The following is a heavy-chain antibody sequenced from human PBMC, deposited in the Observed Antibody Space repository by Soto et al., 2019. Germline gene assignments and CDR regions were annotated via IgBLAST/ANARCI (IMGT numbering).Heavy chain of an antibody. Sequence: QVQLVQSGAEVKKPGASVKVSCKASGYTFTSYAMHWVRQAPGQRLEGMGGINAGNGNTKYSQKFQGRVTITRDTSASTAYMELSSLRSEDTAVYYCARGTGGSYYFLDYYYGMDVWGQGTTVTVSS. V-gene: IGHV1-3*01. CDR2: INAGNGNT. D-gene: IGHD1-26*01. CDR1: GYTFTSYA. CDR3: ARGTGGSYYFLDYYYGMDV. J-gene: IGHJ6*02.